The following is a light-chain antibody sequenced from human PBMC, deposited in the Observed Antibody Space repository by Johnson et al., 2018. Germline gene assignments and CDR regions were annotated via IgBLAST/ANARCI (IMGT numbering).Light chain of an antibody. CDR3: GTWDSSLSAGNV. V-gene: IGLV1-51*02. J-gene: IGLJ1*01. Sequence: QSVLTQPPSVSAAPGQKVTISCSGSSSNIGNNYVSWYQQLPGTAPKLLIYENNKRPSGIPDRFSGSKSGTSATLGITGRQTWDEADYYCGTWDSSLSAGNVVGTGTKVTVL. CDR1: SSNIGNNY. CDR2: ENN.